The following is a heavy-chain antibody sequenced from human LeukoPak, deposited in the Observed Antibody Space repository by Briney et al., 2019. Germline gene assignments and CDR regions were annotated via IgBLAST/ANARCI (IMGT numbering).Heavy chain of an antibody. J-gene: IGHJ6*04. D-gene: IGHD3-16*01. CDR1: GFTFSSYA. CDR3: ARDWGLLDYYGMDV. Sequence: PGGSLRLSCAASGFTFSSYAMHWVRQAPCKGLEWVAVISYDGSNKYYADSVKGRFTISRDNSKNTLYLQMNSLRAEDTAVYYCARDWGLLDYYGMDVWGKGTTVTVSS. CDR2: ISYDGSNK. V-gene: IGHV3-30*14.